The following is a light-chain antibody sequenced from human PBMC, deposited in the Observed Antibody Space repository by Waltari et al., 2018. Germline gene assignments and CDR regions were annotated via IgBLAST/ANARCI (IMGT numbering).Light chain of an antibody. J-gene: IGLJ1*01. Sequence: QSVLTQPPSATGSPGPSVPISCTGTNSDVRASNYVSWYQQPPGKVTKLLIYEVTKRPSGVPDRFSGSKSGNTASLTVSGLQADDEADYYCSSYAHNNHFVFGTGTKVTVL. CDR1: NSDVRASNY. CDR2: EVT. V-gene: IGLV2-8*01. CDR3: SSYAHNNHFV.